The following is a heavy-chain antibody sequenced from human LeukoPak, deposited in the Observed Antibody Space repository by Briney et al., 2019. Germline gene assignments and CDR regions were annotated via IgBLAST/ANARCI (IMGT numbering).Heavy chain of an antibody. CDR2: IIPIFGTA. V-gene: IGHV1-69*06. D-gene: IGHD4-17*01. CDR1: GGTFSSYA. CDR3: APDSAYGDYGGVWFDP. J-gene: IGHJ5*02. Sequence: SVKVSCKASGGTFSSYAISWVRQAPGQGLERMGRIIPIFGTANYAQKFQGRVTITADKSTSTAYMELSSLRSEDTAVYYCAPDSAYGDYGGVWFDPWGQGTLVTVSS.